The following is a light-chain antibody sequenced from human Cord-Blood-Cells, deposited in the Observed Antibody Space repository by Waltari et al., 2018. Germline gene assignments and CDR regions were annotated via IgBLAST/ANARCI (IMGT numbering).Light chain of an antibody. CDR1: SSDVGSYNL. Sequence: QSALTQPASVSGSPGQSITISCTGTSSDVGSYNLFSWYQQHPGKAPKLMIYEGSTRPSGVSNRFSGSKSGNTASLTISGLQAEDEADYYCCSYAGSSTYVFGTGTKVTVL. CDR3: CSYAGSSTYV. J-gene: IGLJ1*01. V-gene: IGLV2-23*01. CDR2: EGS.